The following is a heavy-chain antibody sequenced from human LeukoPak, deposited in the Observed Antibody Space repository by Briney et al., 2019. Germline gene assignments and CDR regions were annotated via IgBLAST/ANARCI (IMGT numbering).Heavy chain of an antibody. V-gene: IGHV4-39*01. Sequence: SETLSLTCTVSGGSISSSSYYWGWIRQPPGKGLEWIGSIYYSGSTYYNPSLKSRVTISVDTSKNQFSLKLSSVTAADTAVYYCARRQWLVRGGLWFDPWGQGTLVTVSS. CDR2: IYYSGST. CDR1: GGSISSSSYY. J-gene: IGHJ5*02. D-gene: IGHD6-19*01. CDR3: ARRQWLVRGGLWFDP.